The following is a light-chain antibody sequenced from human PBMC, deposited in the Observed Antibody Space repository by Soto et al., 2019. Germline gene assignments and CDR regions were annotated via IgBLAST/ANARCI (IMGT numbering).Light chain of an antibody. CDR2: DVS. CDR3: CSYAGSYTSD. V-gene: IGLV2-11*01. Sequence: QSDLTQPRSVSVSPGQSVTISCTGTSSDVGGYNYVSWYQQHPGKAPQLMIFDVSKRPSGVPDRFSGSKSANTASLPISGLQAEDEADYYCCSYAGSYTSDFGDGKKGIVL. J-gene: IGLJ1*01. CDR1: SSDVGGYNY.